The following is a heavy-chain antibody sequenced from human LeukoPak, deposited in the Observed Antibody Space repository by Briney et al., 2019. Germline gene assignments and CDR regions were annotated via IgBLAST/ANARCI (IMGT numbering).Heavy chain of an antibody. Sequence: GSLRLSCAASGFTVSSIHMVWVRQAPGKGLEWVSVTYTGGNSYYADSVKGRFIISRDISKNTLYLQMNSLRAEDTAVYYCARDNNIRAFDIWGQGTKVTVSS. J-gene: IGHJ3*02. CDR3: ARDNNIRAFDI. D-gene: IGHD1/OR15-1a*01. V-gene: IGHV3-53*01. CDR1: GFTVSSIH. CDR2: TYTGGNS.